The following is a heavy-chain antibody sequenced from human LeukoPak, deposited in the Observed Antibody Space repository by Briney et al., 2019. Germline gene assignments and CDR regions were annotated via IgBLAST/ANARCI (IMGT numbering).Heavy chain of an antibody. Sequence: SETLSLTCAVYGGSFSGYYWSWIRQPPGKGLEWIGEIDHSGRTNSNASLKSRVTMSVDMSKNQFSLRLSSVTAADTAVYYCARKSIVTAGRKPYDVWDQGTLVTVSP. CDR3: ARKSIVTAGRKPYDV. J-gene: IGHJ4*02. CDR1: GGSFSGYY. CDR2: IDHSGRT. V-gene: IGHV4-34*01. D-gene: IGHD6-13*01.